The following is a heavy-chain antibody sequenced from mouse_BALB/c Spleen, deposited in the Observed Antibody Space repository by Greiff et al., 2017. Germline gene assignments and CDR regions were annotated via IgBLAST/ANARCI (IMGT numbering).Heavy chain of an antibody. J-gene: IGHJ4*01. CDR1: GYAFSSYW. D-gene: IGHD1-1*01. V-gene: IGHV1-80*01. CDR2: IYPGDGDT. CDR3: ARPFITTVVAGAMDY. Sequence: LVESGAELVRPGSSVKISCKASGYAFSSYWMNWVKQRPGQGLEWIGQIYPGDGDTNYNGKFKGKATLTADKSSSTAYMQLSSLTSEDSAVYFCARPFITTVVAGAMDYWGQGTSVTVSS.